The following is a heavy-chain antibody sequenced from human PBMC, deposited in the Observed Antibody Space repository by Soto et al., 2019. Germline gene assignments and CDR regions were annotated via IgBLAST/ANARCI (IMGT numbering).Heavy chain of an antibody. CDR1: GGIFHGYG. V-gene: IGHV3-33*01. CDR2: IRFDGSNE. J-gene: IGHJ4*02. CDR3: ARDGIGGTVFRGYLDS. D-gene: IGHD1-7*01. Sequence: QEQLVESGGGVVQPGTSLRLSCAVPGGIFHGYGMHWVRQAPGKGLEWVAIIRFDGSNEEYADSMKGRFTISRDNSKNTLYLQMNTLGAEDTAVYYCARDGIGGTVFRGYLDSWGRGTVVTVSS.